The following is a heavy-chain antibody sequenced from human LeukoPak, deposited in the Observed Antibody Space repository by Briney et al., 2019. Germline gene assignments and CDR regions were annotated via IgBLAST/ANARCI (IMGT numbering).Heavy chain of an antibody. J-gene: IGHJ4*02. V-gene: IGHV4-39*07. Sequence: SETLSLTCTVSGDSLSSGSSYWSWIRQPPGKGLEWIGEINHSGSTNYNPSLKSRVTISVDTSKNQFSLKLSSVTAAVTAVYYCARGNPYYYVGGSYRSPHTPDGCDYWGQGTLVTVSS. CDR2: INHSGST. CDR3: ARGNPYYYVGGSYRSPHTPDGCDY. CDR1: GDSLSSGSSY. D-gene: IGHD3-16*02.